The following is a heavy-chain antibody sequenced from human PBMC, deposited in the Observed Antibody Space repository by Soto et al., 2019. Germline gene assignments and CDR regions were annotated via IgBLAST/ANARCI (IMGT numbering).Heavy chain of an antibody. V-gene: IGHV1-18*01. CDR2: ISTYNGNT. J-gene: IGHJ4*02. CDR3: ARLGLSGSYYFEREDY. D-gene: IGHD1-26*01. Sequence: ASVKVSCKASGYIFTSHGISWVRQAPGQGLEWMGRISTYNGNTKYAQKLQGRVTITTDTSASTAYMELSSLRSEDTAVYYCARLGLSGSYYFEREDYWGQGTLVTVSS. CDR1: GYIFTSHG.